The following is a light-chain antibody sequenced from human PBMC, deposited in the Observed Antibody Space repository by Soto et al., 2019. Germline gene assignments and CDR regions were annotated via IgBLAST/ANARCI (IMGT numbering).Light chain of an antibody. CDR3: QQFKSYPFT. CDR2: AAT. V-gene: IGKV1-9*01. Sequence: DIPLTQSPSFLSASVGDRVTITCRASQGINYYLSWYQQKPGKAPKLLIYAATTLQSGVPSRFSGSGSGTEFTLTISSLQPDDFATYHGQQFKSYPFTFGGGTKMEIK. CDR1: QGINYY. J-gene: IGKJ4*01.